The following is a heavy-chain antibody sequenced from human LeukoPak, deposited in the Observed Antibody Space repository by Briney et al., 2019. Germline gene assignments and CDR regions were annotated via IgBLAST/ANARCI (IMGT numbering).Heavy chain of an antibody. J-gene: IGHJ4*02. CDR2: IYHSGST. Sequence: SETLSLTCTVSGYSISSGYYWGWIRQPPGKGLEWIGSIYHSGSTYYNPSLKSRVTISVDTSKNQFSLKLSSVTAADTAVYYCAREETGEEGHYFDYWGQGTLVTVSS. CDR3: AREETGEEGHYFDY. D-gene: IGHD1-1*01. CDR1: GYSISSGYY. V-gene: IGHV4-38-2*02.